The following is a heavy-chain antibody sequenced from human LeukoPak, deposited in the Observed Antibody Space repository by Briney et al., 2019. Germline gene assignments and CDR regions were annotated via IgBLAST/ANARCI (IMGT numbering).Heavy chain of an antibody. CDR1: GYTFSGFY. V-gene: IGHV1-2*02. J-gene: IGHJ2*01. CDR3: AIQPWGSGNNWYFDL. Sequence: ASVRVSCKPSGYTFSGFYIHWVRQAPGQGLEWMGWISPSSGGTDHAQRCQGRVTMTRDTFNSTAYMELSSLRSDDTAVYYWAIQPWGSGNNWYFDLWGRGTLVTVSS. D-gene: IGHD7-27*01. CDR2: ISPSSGGT.